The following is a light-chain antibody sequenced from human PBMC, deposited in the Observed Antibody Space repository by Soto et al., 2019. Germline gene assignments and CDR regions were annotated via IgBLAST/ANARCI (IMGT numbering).Light chain of an antibody. CDR1: SCDVGGYNY. J-gene: IGLJ2*01. CDR2: EVS. V-gene: IGLV2-14*01. CDR3: SSYTSSSTVV. Sequence: QSALTQPASVSGSPGQSITISCTGTSCDVGGYNYVSWYQQHPGKAPKLMIYEVSNRPSGVSNRFSGSKSGNTASLTISGLQADDEADYYCSSYTSSSTVVFGGGTKLTVL.